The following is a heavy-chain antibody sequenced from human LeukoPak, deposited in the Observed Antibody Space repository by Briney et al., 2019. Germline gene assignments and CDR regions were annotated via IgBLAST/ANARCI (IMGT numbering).Heavy chain of an antibody. Sequence: ASVKVSCKASGYAFTNSYIHWVRQAPGQGLEWMGGIIPIFGTANYAQKFQGRVTITADESTSTAYMELSSLRSEDTAVYYCARVRGGDYGYYYYMDVWGKGTTVTVSS. V-gene: IGHV1-69*13. J-gene: IGHJ6*03. CDR1: GYAFTNSY. D-gene: IGHD4-17*01. CDR3: ARVRGGDYGYYYYMDV. CDR2: IIPIFGTA.